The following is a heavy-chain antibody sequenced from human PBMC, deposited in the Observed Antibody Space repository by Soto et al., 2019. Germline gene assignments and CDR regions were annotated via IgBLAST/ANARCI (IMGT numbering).Heavy chain of an antibody. CDR3: ARSAGYSDGYVGYYGMDV. J-gene: IGHJ6*02. Sequence: SVKVSCKASGGTFSSYAISWVRQAPGQGLEWMGGIIPIFGTANYAQKFQGRVTITADESTSTAYMELSSLRSEDTAVYYCARSAGYSDGYVGYYGMDVWGQGTTVTVSS. D-gene: IGHD5-18*01. CDR2: IIPIFGTA. CDR1: GGTFSSYA. V-gene: IGHV1-69*13.